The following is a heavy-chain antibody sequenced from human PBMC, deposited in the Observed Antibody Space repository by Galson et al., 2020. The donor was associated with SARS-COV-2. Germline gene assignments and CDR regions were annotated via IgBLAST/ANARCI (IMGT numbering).Heavy chain of an antibody. V-gene: IGHV3-30*03. CDR1: GFLFSSYD. CDR2: ISYNGRNE. J-gene: IGHJ5*02. CDR3: ARGRLVGSTMAWFDP. D-gene: IGHD1-26*01. Sequence: GESLKISCAASGFLFSSYDMNWVRQAPGKGLEWVAMISYNGRNEYYVDSVKGRFSVSRDNSKNTLYLELTRLSPDDTAVYYCARGRLVGSTMAWFDPWGQGALVTVSS.